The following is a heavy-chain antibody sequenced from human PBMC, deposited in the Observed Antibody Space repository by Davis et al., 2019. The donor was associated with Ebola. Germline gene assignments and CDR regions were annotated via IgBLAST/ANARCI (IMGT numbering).Heavy chain of an antibody. CDR1: VITFSSYA. V-gene: IGHV3-53*01. J-gene: IGHJ6*04. CDR3: AIGGSSNYYYGMDV. Sequence: GESLKISCTASVITFSSYAMSWVRQAPGKGLEWVSVIYSGGSTYYADSVKGRFTISRDNSKNTLYLQMNSLRAEDTAVYYCAIGGSSNYYYGMDVWGKGTTVTVSS. CDR2: IYSGGST. D-gene: IGHD2-15*01.